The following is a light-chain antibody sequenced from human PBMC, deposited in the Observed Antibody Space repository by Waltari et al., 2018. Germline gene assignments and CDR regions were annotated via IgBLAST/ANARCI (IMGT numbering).Light chain of an antibody. CDR1: KLEDKY. CDR2: QDT. V-gene: IGLV3-1*01. CDR3: QAWDSRTYVV. Sequence: SYDLTQPPSLSVSPGQTATITCSGDKLEDKYVSWYQQKPGQSPVLVIFQDTRRPSGIPDRFSGASSGNTATLTISGTQTLDEADYYCQAWDSRTYVVFGGGTKVTVL. J-gene: IGLJ2*01.